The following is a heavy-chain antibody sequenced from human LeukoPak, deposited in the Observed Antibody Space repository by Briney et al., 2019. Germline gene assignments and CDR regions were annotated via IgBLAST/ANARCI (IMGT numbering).Heavy chain of an antibody. Sequence: GGSLRLSCAASGFSFSNYWMNWVRQAPGKGLEWVASIGQDGSENYYVDSVKGRFTISGDNAKNSLYMQMNSLRVEDTAVYYCATGGGWYFDYWGQGALITASS. J-gene: IGHJ4*02. CDR1: GFSFSNYW. V-gene: IGHV3-7*01. CDR2: IGQDGSEN. CDR3: ATGGGWYFDY. D-gene: IGHD6-19*01.